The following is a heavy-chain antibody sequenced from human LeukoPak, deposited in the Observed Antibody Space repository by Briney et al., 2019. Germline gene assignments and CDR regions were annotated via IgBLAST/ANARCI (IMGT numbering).Heavy chain of an antibody. J-gene: IGHJ5*02. D-gene: IGHD5-12*01. CDR1: GGSISSSSYY. V-gene: IGHV4-39*07. CDR2: IYYSGST. CDR3: ARGVVDIVATTLNWFDP. Sequence: SETLTLTCTVSGGSISSSSYYWGWIRQPPGKGLEWIGSIYYSGSTYYNPYLKSRVTISVDTSKNQFSLKLSSVTAADTAVYYCARGVVDIVATTLNWFDPWGQGTLVTVSS.